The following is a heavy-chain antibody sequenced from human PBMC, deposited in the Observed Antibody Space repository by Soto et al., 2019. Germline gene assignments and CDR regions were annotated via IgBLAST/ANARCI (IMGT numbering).Heavy chain of an antibody. CDR1: GYTFVDHY. CDR3: AGGEVTRIEVMDV. J-gene: IGHJ6*02. CDR2: INPRNGDK. V-gene: IGHV1-2*02. D-gene: IGHD2-21*02. Sequence: GASVKVSCKTSGYTFVDHYLYWVRQAPGQGLEWMGWINPRNGDKKYAQKFQGRVTMIRDTIITTTYMDLSALTSDDTAVYYCAGGEVTRIEVMDVWGPGTTVTVSS.